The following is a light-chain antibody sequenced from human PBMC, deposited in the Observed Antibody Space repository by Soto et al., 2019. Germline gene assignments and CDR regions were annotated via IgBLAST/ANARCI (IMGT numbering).Light chain of an antibody. V-gene: IGLV4-69*01. CDR2: LNSDGRH. Sequence: QLALTQSPSASASLGASVKLTCTLSSGYSAYAIAWHQQQPGKGPRYLMKLNSDGRHIKGDGIPDRFSGSSSGAERYLTISSLQSEDEADYYCQTWGTGIRVFGGGTKLTVL. CDR3: QTWGTGIRV. J-gene: IGLJ2*01. CDR1: SGYSAYA.